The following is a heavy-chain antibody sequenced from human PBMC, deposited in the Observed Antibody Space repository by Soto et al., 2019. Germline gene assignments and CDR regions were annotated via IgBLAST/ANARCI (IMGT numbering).Heavy chain of an antibody. CDR3: ARDGSLVSGFDF. J-gene: IGHJ4*02. D-gene: IGHD6-6*01. CDR1: GFTFTTYS. Sequence: GGSLRLSCAASGFTFTTYSMHWVRHAPGKGLEWVTFTSFDGSTKYYADSVKGRFPISRDNSKNTRYLQMNSLRTEDRAAYYCARDGSLVSGFDFWGQGTLVTVSS. V-gene: IGHV3-30-3*01. CDR2: TSFDGSTK.